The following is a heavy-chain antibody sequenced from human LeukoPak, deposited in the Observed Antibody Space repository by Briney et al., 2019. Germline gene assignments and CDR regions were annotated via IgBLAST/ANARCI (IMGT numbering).Heavy chain of an antibody. J-gene: IGHJ4*02. CDR3: ARAHYYDSSGYYYPPPFDY. Sequence: SETLSLTCTVSGGSISSYYWSWIRQPPGKGLEWIGYIYYSGSTNYNPSLKSRVTISVDTSKNQFSLKLSSVTAADTAAYYCARAHYYDSSGYYYPPPFDYWGQGTLVTVSS. CDR2: IYYSGST. V-gene: IGHV4-59*01. D-gene: IGHD3-22*01. CDR1: GGSISSYY.